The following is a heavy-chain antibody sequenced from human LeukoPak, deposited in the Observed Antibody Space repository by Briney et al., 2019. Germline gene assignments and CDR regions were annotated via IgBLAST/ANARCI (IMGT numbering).Heavy chain of an antibody. CDR3: ARTGYWCSSTSCLYYFDY. V-gene: IGHV4-59*01. Sequence: SEILSLTCTVSGGSISSYYWSWIRQPPGKGLEWIGYIYYSGSTNYNPSLKSRVTISVDTSKNQFSLKLSSVTAADTAVYYCARTGYWCSSTSCLYYFDYWGQGTLVTVSS. CDR2: IYYSGST. J-gene: IGHJ4*02. D-gene: IGHD2-2*01. CDR1: GGSISSYY.